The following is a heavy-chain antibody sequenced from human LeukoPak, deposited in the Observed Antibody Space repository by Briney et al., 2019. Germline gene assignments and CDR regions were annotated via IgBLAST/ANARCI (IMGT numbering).Heavy chain of an antibody. J-gene: IGHJ4*02. CDR3: AKSTGITMVRGVRYDY. Sequence: GGSLRLSCAASGFTFDDYAMHWVRQAPGKGLEWVSGISWNSGSIGYADSVKGRFTISRDNAKNSLYPQMNSLRAEDTALYYCAKSTGITMVRGVRYDYWGQGTLVTVSS. CDR2: ISWNSGSI. CDR1: GFTFDDYA. V-gene: IGHV3-9*01. D-gene: IGHD3-10*01.